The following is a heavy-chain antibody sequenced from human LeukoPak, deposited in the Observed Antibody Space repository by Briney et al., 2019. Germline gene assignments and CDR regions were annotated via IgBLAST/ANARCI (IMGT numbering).Heavy chain of an antibody. CDR2: ISGSGGST. J-gene: IGHJ4*02. Sequence: GGSLSLSCAASGFTFSSYAMSWVRQAPGKGLEWVSAISGSGGSTYYADSVKGRFTISRDNSKNTLYLQMNSLRAEDTAVYYCAKDRLLWFGEPFDYWGQGTLVTVSS. CDR1: GFTFSSYA. V-gene: IGHV3-23*01. D-gene: IGHD3-10*01. CDR3: AKDRLLWFGEPFDY.